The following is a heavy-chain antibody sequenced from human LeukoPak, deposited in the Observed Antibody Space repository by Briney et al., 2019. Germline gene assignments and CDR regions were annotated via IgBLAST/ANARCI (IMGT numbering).Heavy chain of an antibody. CDR1: GFTFSSYS. V-gene: IGHV3-21*01. CDR3: ARGEYGSGSYHIDY. J-gene: IGHJ4*02. Sequence: GGSLRLSCVASGFTFSSYSLNWVRQAPGMGLEWVSSISSSSHYIYYADSVKGRFTISRDNAKNSLYLQMNSLRAEDTAVYYCARGEYGSGSYHIDYWGQGTLVTVSS. D-gene: IGHD3-10*01. CDR2: ISSSSHYI.